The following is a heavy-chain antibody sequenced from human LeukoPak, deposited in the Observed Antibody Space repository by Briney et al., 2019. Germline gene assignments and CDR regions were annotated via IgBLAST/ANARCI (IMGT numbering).Heavy chain of an antibody. CDR1: GFTFTDYY. CDR2: INPDSGGT. J-gene: IGHJ4*02. CDR3: ARETHYSGSYHDY. V-gene: IGHV1-2*02. D-gene: IGHD1-26*01. Sequence: GASVKVSCKTSGFTFTDYYLHWVRQAPGQGLEWMGWINPDSGGTNYAQRFQGRVTMTRDTSISTAYMELSRLTSDDTAVYYCARETHYSGSYHDYWGQGTLVTVSS.